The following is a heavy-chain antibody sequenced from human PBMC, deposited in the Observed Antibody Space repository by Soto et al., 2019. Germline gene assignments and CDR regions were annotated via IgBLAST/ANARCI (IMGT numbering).Heavy chain of an antibody. Sequence: WETLSLTCAVYGGSFSGYYWSWIRQPPGKGLEWIGEINHSGSTNYNPSLKSRVTISVDTSKNQFSLKLSSVTAADTAVYYCARAYYYGSGTRRWFDPWGQGTLVTVSS. V-gene: IGHV4-34*01. J-gene: IGHJ5*02. CDR3: ARAYYYGSGTRRWFDP. CDR2: INHSGST. CDR1: GGSFSGYY. D-gene: IGHD3-10*01.